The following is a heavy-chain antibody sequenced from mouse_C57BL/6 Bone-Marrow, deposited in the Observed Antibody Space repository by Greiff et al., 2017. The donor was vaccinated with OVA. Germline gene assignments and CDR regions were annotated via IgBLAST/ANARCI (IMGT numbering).Heavy chain of an antibody. CDR1: GYSFTGYF. CDR3: ARRGNRAPFDY. V-gene: IGHV1-20*01. Sequence: EVQLQQPGAELVKPGASVKLSSKASGYSFTGYFMNWVMQSHGKSLEWIGRINPYNGDTFYNQKFKGKATLTVDKSSSTAHMELRSLTSEDSAVYYCARRGNRAPFDYWGQGTTLTVSS. J-gene: IGHJ2*01. CDR2: INPYNGDT. D-gene: IGHD3-3*01.